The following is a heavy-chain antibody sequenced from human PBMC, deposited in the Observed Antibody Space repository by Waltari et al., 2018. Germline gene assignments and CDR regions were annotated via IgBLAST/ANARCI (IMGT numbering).Heavy chain of an antibody. CDR1: DDSINTYY. CDR2: IHSSGST. V-gene: IGHV4-4*07. CDR3: ARDTNSNYLYYFDS. Sequence: QVQLQESGPGLVKPSETLSLTCTVSDDSINTYYWSWIRQPAGKGLEWIGRIHSSGSTNINPSLKSRVTMSIDTPNYQFSLKLSSVTAADAAVYYCARDTNSNYLYYFDSWGQGTLVTVSS. D-gene: IGHD4-4*01. J-gene: IGHJ4*02.